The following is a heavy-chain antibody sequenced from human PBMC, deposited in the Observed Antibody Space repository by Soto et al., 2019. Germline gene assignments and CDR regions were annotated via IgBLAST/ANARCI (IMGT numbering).Heavy chain of an antibody. CDR1: GGSVSSGSYY. Sequence: PSETLSLTCTVSGGSVSSGSYYWSWIRQPPGKGLEWIGYIYYSGSTNYNPSLKSRVTISVDTSKNQFSLKLSSVTAADTAVYYCAMVDTAMATFDYWGQGTLVTVSS. J-gene: IGHJ4*02. V-gene: IGHV4-61*01. D-gene: IGHD5-18*01. CDR2: IYYSGST. CDR3: AMVDTAMATFDY.